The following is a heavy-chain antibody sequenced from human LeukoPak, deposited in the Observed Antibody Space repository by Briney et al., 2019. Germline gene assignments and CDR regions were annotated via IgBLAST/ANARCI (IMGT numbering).Heavy chain of an antibody. D-gene: IGHD3-16*01. CDR3: AREPAVTTFGY. V-gene: IGHV3-21*01. J-gene: IGHJ4*02. CDR2: ISSSSSYT. CDR1: GFTFSSYS. Sequence: GGSLRLSCAASGFTFSSYSMIWVRQAPGKGLEWVSSISSSSSYTYYADSVKGRFTISRDNAKNSLYLQMNSLRAEDTAVYYCAREPAVTTFGYWGQGTLVTVSS.